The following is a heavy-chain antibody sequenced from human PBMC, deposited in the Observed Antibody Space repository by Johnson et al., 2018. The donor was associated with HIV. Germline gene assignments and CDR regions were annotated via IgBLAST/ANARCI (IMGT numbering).Heavy chain of an antibody. CDR3: TTWGYGIGGACDI. J-gene: IGHJ3*02. V-gene: IGHV3-30-3*01. Sequence: QVQLVESGGGLVQPGRSLRLSCAASGFTFSGSAMHWVRQAPGKGLEWVAILPYDGSNKYYADSVKGRFTISRDNSKNTLYLQMNSLKTEDTAMDYCTTWGYGIGGACDIWGQGTMVTVSS. CDR1: GFTFSGSA. D-gene: IGHD1-26*01. CDR2: LPYDGSNK.